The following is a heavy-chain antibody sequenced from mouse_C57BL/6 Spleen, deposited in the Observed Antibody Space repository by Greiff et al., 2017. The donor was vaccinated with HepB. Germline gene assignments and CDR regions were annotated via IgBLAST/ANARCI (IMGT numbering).Heavy chain of an antibody. V-gene: IGHV14-3*01. D-gene: IGHD2-2*01. CDR1: GFNIKNTY. CDR3: ARLWLRRRPLDY. Sequence: EVKLLESVAELVRPGASVKLSCTASGFNIKNTYMHWVKQRPEQGLEWIGRIDPANGNTKYAPKFQGKATITADTSSNTAYLQLSSLTSEDTAIYYCARLWLRRRPLDYWGQGTTLTVSS. J-gene: IGHJ2*01. CDR2: IDPANGNT.